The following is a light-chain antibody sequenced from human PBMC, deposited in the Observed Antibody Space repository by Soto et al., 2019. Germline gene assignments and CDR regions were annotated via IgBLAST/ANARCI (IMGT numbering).Light chain of an antibody. V-gene: IGLV2-14*01. CDR2: EVT. J-gene: IGLJ1*01. Sequence: QSALTQPPSVSASPGQSITISCTGNSSDVGGYNYVSWSQQHPGKAPKTIIYEVTYRPSGVSSRFSGSKSGNTASLTISGLQAEDEADYYCSSYTSSSSYVFGTGTKVTVL. CDR3: SSYTSSSSYV. CDR1: SSDVGGYNY.